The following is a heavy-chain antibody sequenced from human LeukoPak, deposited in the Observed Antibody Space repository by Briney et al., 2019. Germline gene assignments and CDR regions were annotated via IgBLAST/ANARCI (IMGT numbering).Heavy chain of an antibody. V-gene: IGHV1-18*01. CDR1: GYTFTSYG. CDR3: ARALKTRLRFLEGSHYYMDV. Sequence: ASVKVSCKASGYTFTSYGISWVRQAPGQGLEWMGWISAYNGNTNYAQKLQGRVTMTTDTSTSTAYMELRSLRSDDTAVYYCARALKTRLRFLEGSHYYMDVWGKGTTVTVSS. D-gene: IGHD3-3*01. J-gene: IGHJ6*03. CDR2: ISAYNGNT.